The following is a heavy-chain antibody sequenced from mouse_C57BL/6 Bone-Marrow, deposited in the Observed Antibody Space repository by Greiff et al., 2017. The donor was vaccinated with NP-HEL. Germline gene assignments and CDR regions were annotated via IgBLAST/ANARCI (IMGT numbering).Heavy chain of an antibody. V-gene: IGHV1-59*01. CDR2: IDPSDSYT. CDR3: ARSIYYYGSSNY. D-gene: IGHD1-1*01. J-gene: IGHJ2*01. Sequence: QVQLQQPGAELVRPGTSVKLSCKASGYTFTSYWMHWVKQRPGQGLEWIGVIDPSDSYTNYNQKFKGKATLTVDTSSSTAYMQLSSLTSEDSAVYYCARSIYYYGSSNYWGQGTTLTVSS. CDR1: GYTFTSYW.